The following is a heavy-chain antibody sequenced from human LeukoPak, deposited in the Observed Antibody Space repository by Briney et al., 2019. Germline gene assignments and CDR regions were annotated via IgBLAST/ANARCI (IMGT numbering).Heavy chain of an antibody. Sequence: ASVKVSCKASGYTFTSYAMHWVRQAPGQRLEWMGWINAGSGNTKYSQKFQGRVTITRDTSASTAYMELSSLRSEDTAVYYCARAYYDFWSGTFDYWGQGTLVTVSS. CDR3: ARAYYDFWSGTFDY. CDR1: GYTFTSYA. CDR2: INAGSGNT. V-gene: IGHV1-3*01. D-gene: IGHD3-3*01. J-gene: IGHJ4*02.